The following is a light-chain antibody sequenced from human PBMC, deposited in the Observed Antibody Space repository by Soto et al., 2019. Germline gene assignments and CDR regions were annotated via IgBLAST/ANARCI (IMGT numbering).Light chain of an antibody. CDR1: QSVSFH. J-gene: IGKJ4*01. CDR2: GAF. CDR3: QQYKNWPPLT. Sequence: EIVMTQSPATLSVSPGETATLSCRASQSVSFHLAWYQQKPGQGPRLLIYGAFTRATGIPARFSGSGSGTDFTLTISSLQSEDLAVYYCQQYKNWPPLTFGGGTKVEIK. V-gene: IGKV3-15*01.